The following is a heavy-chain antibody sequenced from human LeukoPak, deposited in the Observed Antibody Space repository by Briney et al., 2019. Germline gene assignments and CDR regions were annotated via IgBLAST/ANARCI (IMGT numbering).Heavy chain of an antibody. V-gene: IGHV3-23*01. Sequence: GGSLRLSCAASGFTFSSYGMSWVRQAPGKGLEWVSAISGSGGSTYYADSVKGRFTISRDNSKNTLYLQMNSLRAEDTAVYYCARSLRVRGVPDYMDVWGKGTTVTISS. CDR2: ISGSGGST. D-gene: IGHD3-10*01. CDR3: ARSLRVRGVPDYMDV. CDR1: GFTFSSYG. J-gene: IGHJ6*03.